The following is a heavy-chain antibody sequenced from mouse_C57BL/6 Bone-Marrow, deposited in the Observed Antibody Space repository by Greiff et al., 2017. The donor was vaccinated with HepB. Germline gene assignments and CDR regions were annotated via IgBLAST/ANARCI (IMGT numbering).Heavy chain of an antibody. CDR1: GYAFSSSW. Sequence: QVQLQQSGPELVKPGASVKISCKASGYAFSSSWMNWVKQRPGKGLEWIGRIYPGDGDTNYNGKFKGKATLTADKSSSTAYMQLSSLTSEDSAVFFCASSPLPYEYFDVWGTGTTVTVSS. CDR2: IYPGDGDT. D-gene: IGHD2-10*01. J-gene: IGHJ1*03. CDR3: ASSPLPYEYFDV. V-gene: IGHV1-82*01.